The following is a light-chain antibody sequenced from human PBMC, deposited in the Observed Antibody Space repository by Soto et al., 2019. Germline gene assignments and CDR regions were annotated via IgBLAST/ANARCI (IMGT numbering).Light chain of an antibody. Sequence: DIQITQSPSSLSASVVDRVTITCRASESVITYLNWYRQKPGKAPNLLIHTASTLESGVPTRFSGSGSGTDFTLTISSLQPEDFGIYYCQQSYSNPPTFGGGTKVDIK. J-gene: IGKJ4*01. CDR3: QQSYSNPPT. CDR1: ESVITY. V-gene: IGKV1-39*01. CDR2: TAS.